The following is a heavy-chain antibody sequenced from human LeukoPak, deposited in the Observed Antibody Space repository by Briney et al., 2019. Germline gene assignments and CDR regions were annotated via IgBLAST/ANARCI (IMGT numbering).Heavy chain of an antibody. CDR1: GYTFTSYG. CDR3: AREFDILTGYSPLYHFDY. V-gene: IGHV1-18*04. J-gene: IGHJ4*02. CDR2: ISAYNGNT. Sequence: ASVKVSCKASGYTFTSYGISWVRQAPGQGLEWMGWISAYNGNTNYAQKLQGRVTMTTDTSTSTAYVELRSLRSDDTAVYYCAREFDILTGYSPLYHFDYWGQGTLVTVSS. D-gene: IGHD3-9*01.